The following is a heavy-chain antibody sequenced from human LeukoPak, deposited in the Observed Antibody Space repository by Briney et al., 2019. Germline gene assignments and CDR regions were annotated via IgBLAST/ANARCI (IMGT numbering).Heavy chain of an antibody. J-gene: IGHJ4*02. CDR3: AKGPSYWDC. Sequence: GGSLRLSCAASGFTFSSYWMHRVRQVPGKGLVWVSRINRDGGTTGYSDSVKGRFTISRDNSKNTLYLQMNSLRAEDTAVYYCAKGPSYWDCWGRGTLVTVSS. V-gene: IGHV3-74*01. D-gene: IGHD3-10*01. CDR1: GFTFSSYW. CDR2: INRDGGTT.